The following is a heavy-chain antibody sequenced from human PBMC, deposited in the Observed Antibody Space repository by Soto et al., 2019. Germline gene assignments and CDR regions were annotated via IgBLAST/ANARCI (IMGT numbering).Heavy chain of an antibody. D-gene: IGHD3-3*01. V-gene: IGHV4-39*01. Sequence: PSETLSLTCTVSGGSISSSSYYWGWIRQPPGKGLEWIGSIYYSGSTYYNPSLKSRVTISVDTSKNQFSLKLSSVTAADTAVYYCASHRVYDFWSTNWFDPRGPRTLVT. CDR2: IYYSGST. CDR3: ASHRVYDFWSTNWFDP. J-gene: IGHJ5*02. CDR1: GGSISSSSYY.